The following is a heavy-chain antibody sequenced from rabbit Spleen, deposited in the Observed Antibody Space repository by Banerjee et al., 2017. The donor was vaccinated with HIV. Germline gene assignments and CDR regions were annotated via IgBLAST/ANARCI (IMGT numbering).Heavy chain of an antibody. CDR1: GFSFNSGYD. CDR3: ARDTGTSFSTYGMDL. V-gene: IGHV1S40*01. D-gene: IGHD7-1*01. J-gene: IGHJ6*01. CDR2: NYAGGSGST. Sequence: QSLEESGGGLGKPGASLTLTCKASGFSFNSGYDMCWVRQAPGKGLEWIACNYAGGSGSTYSAIWAKGRFTISKTSSTTVTLQMTSLTAADTATYFCARDTGTSFSTYGMDLWGPGTLVTVS.